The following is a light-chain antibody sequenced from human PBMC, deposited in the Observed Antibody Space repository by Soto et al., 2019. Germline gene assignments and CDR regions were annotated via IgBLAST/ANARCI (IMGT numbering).Light chain of an antibody. V-gene: IGLV1-40*01. CDR1: RSNIGAGYD. Sequence: QSVLTQPPSVSGAPGQRVTISCTGSRSNIGAGYDVHGYQQLPGPAPKLLIYGNSNRPSGVPDRVSGSKSGTAASLPITGLQAEDEADYYCQSYDSSLSGYVVFGGGAQLTVL. CDR2: GNS. CDR3: QSYDSSLSGYVV. J-gene: IGLJ2*01.